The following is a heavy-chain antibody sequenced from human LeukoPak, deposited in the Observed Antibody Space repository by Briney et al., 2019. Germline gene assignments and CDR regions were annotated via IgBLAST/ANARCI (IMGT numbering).Heavy chain of an antibody. J-gene: IGHJ4*02. CDR1: GFTFSSYW. CDR3: ARGAYYFDY. Sequence: GGSLRLSCAASGFTFSSYWMHWVRQAPGKGLVWVSRINSDGSSTRSADSVKGRFTISRYNAKNTLYLQMNSLRAEDTAVYYCARGAYYFDYWGQGNLVTVSS. CDR2: INSDGSST. V-gene: IGHV3-74*01.